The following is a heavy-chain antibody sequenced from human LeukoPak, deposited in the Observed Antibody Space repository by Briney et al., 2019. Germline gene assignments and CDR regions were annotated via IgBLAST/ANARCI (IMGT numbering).Heavy chain of an antibody. Sequence: GGSLRLSCAASGFTFSSYSMNWVRQAPGKGLEWVSSISSSSSYIYYADSVKGRFTISRDNAKNSLYLQMNSLRAEDTAVYYCARDPTYDSSGYYGDAFDIWGQGTMVTVSS. CDR3: ARDPTYDSSGYYGDAFDI. D-gene: IGHD3-22*01. CDR1: GFTFSSYS. J-gene: IGHJ3*02. V-gene: IGHV3-21*01. CDR2: ISSSSSYI.